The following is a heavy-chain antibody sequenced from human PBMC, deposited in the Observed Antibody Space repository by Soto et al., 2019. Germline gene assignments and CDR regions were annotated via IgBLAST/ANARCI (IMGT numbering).Heavy chain of an antibody. CDR2: INAGNGNT. CDR1: GYTFTSYA. Sequence: VSVKVSCKASGYTFTSYAMHWVRQAPGQRLEWMGWINAGNGNTKYSQKFQGRVTITRDTSASTAYMELSSLRSEDTAVYYCAVGGKQLVLGYYYGMDVWGQGTTVTV. J-gene: IGHJ6*02. CDR3: AVGGKQLVLGYYYGMDV. V-gene: IGHV1-3*01. D-gene: IGHD6-6*01.